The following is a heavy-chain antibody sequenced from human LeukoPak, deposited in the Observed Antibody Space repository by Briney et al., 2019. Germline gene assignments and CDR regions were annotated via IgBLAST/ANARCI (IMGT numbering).Heavy chain of an antibody. V-gene: IGHV4-59*12. CDR3: AREEQLVGDY. J-gene: IGHJ4*02. CDR1: GGSISSYY. D-gene: IGHD6-6*01. Sequence: SETLSLTCIVSGGSISSYYWTWIRQPPGKGLEWIGYIYHRGSANYNPSLKSRVTISVDTSKNQFSLKLSSVTAADTPVYYCAREEQLVGDYWGQGTLVTVSS. CDR2: IYHRGSA.